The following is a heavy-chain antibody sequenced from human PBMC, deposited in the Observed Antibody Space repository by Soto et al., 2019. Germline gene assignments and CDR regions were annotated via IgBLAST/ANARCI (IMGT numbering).Heavy chain of an antibody. Sequence: ASVKVSCKASGYTFTSYGISWVRQAPGQGLEWMGWISAYNGNTNYAQKLQGRVTMTTDTSTSTAYMELRSLRSDDTAVYYCARVGEYDILTGYLKYYFDYWGQGTLVTGSS. J-gene: IGHJ4*02. CDR2: ISAYNGNT. D-gene: IGHD3-9*01. CDR1: GYTFTSYG. CDR3: ARVGEYDILTGYLKYYFDY. V-gene: IGHV1-18*01.